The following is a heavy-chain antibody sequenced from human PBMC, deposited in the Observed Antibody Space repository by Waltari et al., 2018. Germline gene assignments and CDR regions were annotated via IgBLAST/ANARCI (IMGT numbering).Heavy chain of an antibody. CDR2: ISGSGDNT. CDR1: GFPLTNYA. Sequence: EVQLLESGAGLVQPGGSLSLSCAPSGFPLTNYAISWVRQAPGKGLEWFSAISGSGDNTFYVDSVKGRFTISRDNSKNTLYLQMNSLRAEDTAVYYCAKHLTLVRGIGPYFDYWGQGTLVTVSS. J-gene: IGHJ4*02. CDR3: AKHLTLVRGIGPYFDY. D-gene: IGHD3-10*01. V-gene: IGHV3-23*01.